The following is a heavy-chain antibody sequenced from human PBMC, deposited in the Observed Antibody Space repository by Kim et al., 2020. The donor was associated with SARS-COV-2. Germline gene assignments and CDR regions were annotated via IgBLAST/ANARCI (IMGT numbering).Heavy chain of an antibody. J-gene: IGHJ6*02. D-gene: IGHD2-2*01. CDR2: ISSSGSTI. Sequence: GGSLRLSCAASGFTFSDYYMSWIRQAPGKGLEWVSYISSSGSTIYYADSVKGRFTISRDNAKNSLYLQMNSLRAEDTAVYYCARDQVVPAQYYYYGMDVWGQGTTVTVSS. CDR3: ARDQVVPAQYYYYGMDV. CDR1: GFTFSDYY. V-gene: IGHV3-11*01.